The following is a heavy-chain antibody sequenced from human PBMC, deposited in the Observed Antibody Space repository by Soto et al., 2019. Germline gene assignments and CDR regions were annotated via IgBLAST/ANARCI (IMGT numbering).Heavy chain of an antibody. CDR2: ISYDGSNK. CDR3: AKGRVLMVYAIPPMDV. J-gene: IGHJ6*02. V-gene: IGHV3-30*18. Sequence: PGESLKISCAASGFTFSSYGMHWVRQAPGKGLEWVAVISYDGSNKYYADSVKGRFTISRDNSKNTLYLQMNSLRAEDTAVYYCAKGRVLMVYAIPPMDVWGQGTTVTVSS. D-gene: IGHD2-8*01. CDR1: GFTFSSYG.